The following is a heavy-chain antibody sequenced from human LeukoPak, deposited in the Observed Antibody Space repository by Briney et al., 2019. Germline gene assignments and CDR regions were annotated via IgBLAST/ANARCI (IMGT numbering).Heavy chain of an antibody. CDR3: AKDRFGSGSPNWFGP. V-gene: IGHV3-23*01. J-gene: IGHJ5*02. D-gene: IGHD3-10*01. Sequence: GGSLRLSCAGSGFTFSRYAMSWIRQVPGKGLEWVSAISGSDGDIFYTDSVKGRFTTSRDNSKSTLYLQMNSLRAGDTAVYYCAKDRFGSGSPNWFGPWGQGTLVTVSS. CDR2: ISGSDGDI. CDR1: GFTFSRYA.